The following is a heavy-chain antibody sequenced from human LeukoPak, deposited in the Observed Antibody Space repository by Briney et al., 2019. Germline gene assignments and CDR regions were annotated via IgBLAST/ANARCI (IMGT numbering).Heavy chain of an antibody. J-gene: IGHJ4*02. D-gene: IGHD2/OR15-2a*01. CDR3: ARDREGLWDY. Sequence: GGSLRLSCAASGFTFSSYSMNWVRQAPGKGLEWVSYISSSSSTIYYADSVKGRFTISRDNAKNSLYLQMNSLRAEDTAVYYCARDREGLWDYWGQGTLVTVSS. V-gene: IGHV3-48*04. CDR2: ISSSSSTI. CDR1: GFTFSSYS.